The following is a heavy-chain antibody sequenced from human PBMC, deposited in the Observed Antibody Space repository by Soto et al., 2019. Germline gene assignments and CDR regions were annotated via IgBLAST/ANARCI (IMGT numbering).Heavy chain of an antibody. D-gene: IGHD3-10*01. J-gene: IGHJ5*02. CDR2: ISSSSYI. Sequence: PGGSLRLSCAASGFTFSSYSMNWVRQAPGKGLEWVSSISSSSYIYYADSVKGRFTISRDNAKNSLYLQMNSLRAEDTAVYYCARRKLTPYGSFDPWGQGTLVTVSS. CDR3: ARRKLTPYGSFDP. V-gene: IGHV3-21*01. CDR1: GFTFSSYS.